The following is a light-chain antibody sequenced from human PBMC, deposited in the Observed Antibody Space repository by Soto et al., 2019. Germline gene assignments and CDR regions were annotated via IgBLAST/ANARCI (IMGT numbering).Light chain of an antibody. V-gene: IGKV3-11*01. CDR2: DAS. J-gene: IGKJ1*01. CDR3: QRRLNWPPG. CDR1: QSVTNY. Sequence: DIFLTQSPDTLSLSPGERATLSCRASQSVTNYIAWYQQRPGQAPRLLIYDASNRATGVPARFSGSGSGTDFTLTISDLEPADFGLCYCQRRLNWPPGFGRGTKVEIK.